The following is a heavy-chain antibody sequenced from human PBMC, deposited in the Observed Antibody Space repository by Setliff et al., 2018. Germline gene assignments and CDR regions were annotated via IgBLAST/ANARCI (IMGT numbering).Heavy chain of an antibody. CDR1: GASISTTYYY. V-gene: IGHV4-39*07. Sequence: PSETLSLTCSVSGASISTTYYYWDWIRQSPEKGLEWIGTIYQNGITYYNPSVKSRVTISVDKSKNQFSLSLRSVTAADTAVYYCATDGPVLNDDYISWGQGTLVTVSS. CDR2: IYQNGIT. J-gene: IGHJ5*02. CDR3: ATDGPVLNDDYIS. D-gene: IGHD5-12*01.